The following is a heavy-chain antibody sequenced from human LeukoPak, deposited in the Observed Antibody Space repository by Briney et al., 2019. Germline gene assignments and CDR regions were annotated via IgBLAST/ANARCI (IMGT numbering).Heavy chain of an antibody. CDR2: VNPNSGGT. V-gene: IGHV1-2*02. D-gene: IGHD3-10*01. CDR3: ARAKRITMVRGVMSWFDP. CDR1: GYTFTGYY. Sequence: ASVKVSCKASGYTFTGYYMHWVRQAPGQGLEWMGWVNPNSGGTNYAQKFQGRVTMTRDTSISTAYMELSRLRSDDTAVYYCARAKRITMVRGVMSWFDPWGQGTLVTVSS. J-gene: IGHJ5*02.